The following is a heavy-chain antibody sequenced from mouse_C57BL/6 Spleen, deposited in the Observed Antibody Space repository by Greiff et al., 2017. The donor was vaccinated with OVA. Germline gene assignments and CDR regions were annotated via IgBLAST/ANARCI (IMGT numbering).Heavy chain of an antibody. J-gene: IGHJ1*03. Sequence: VQLKESGPGLVKPSQSLSLTCSVTGYSITSGYYWNWIRQFPGNKLEWMGYISYDGSNNYNPSLKNRISITRDTSKNQFFLKLNSVTTEDTATYYCAKGIYDGYYGWYFDVWGTGTTVTVSS. V-gene: IGHV3-6*01. CDR1: GYSITSGYY. D-gene: IGHD2-3*01. CDR3: AKGIYDGYYGWYFDV. CDR2: ISYDGSN.